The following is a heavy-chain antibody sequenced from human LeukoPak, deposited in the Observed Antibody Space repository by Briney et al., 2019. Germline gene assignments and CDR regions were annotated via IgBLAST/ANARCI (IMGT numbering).Heavy chain of an antibody. CDR1: GFTFSNYA. D-gene: IGHD3-10*01. CDR2: VAYDGSIA. J-gene: IGHJ4*02. Sequence: PGRSLRLSCAASGFTFSNYAMHWVRQAPGKGLDWVAVVAYDGSIAYYADSVRGRFTISRDDSKNTLYLQMNSLRTEDTAEYYCARDRIRGAPDYFDYWGQGTLVTVSS. CDR3: ARDRIRGAPDYFDY. V-gene: IGHV3-30*03.